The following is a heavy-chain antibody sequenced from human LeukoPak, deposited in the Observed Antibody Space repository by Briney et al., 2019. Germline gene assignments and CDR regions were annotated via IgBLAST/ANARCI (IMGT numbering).Heavy chain of an antibody. CDR1: GFTFSSYA. D-gene: IGHD6-13*01. J-gene: IGHJ4*02. V-gene: IGHV3-23*01. Sequence: PGGSLRLSCAASGFTFSSYAMSWVRQAPGKGLEWASAISGSGGSTYYADSVKGRFTISRDNSKNTLYLQMNSLRAEDTAVYYCAKGSLLSSSSWYGIFDYWGQGTLVTVSS. CDR3: AKGSLLSSSSWYGIFDY. CDR2: ISGSGGST.